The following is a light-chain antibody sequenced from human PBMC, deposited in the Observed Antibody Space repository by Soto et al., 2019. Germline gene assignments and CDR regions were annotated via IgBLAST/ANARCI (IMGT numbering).Light chain of an antibody. CDR2: DVT. CDR3: TSHTTRSTLV. Sequence: QSVLTQPAWVPGPSCQSIAIPRTRTGSAVGDYNYVSWYQQHPGKAPKLMIYDVTNRPSGVSNRFSGSKSGNTASLTISGLQAEDDADYYCTSHTTRSTLVFGTGT. V-gene: IGLV2-14*01. J-gene: IGLJ1*01. CDR1: GSAVGDYNY.